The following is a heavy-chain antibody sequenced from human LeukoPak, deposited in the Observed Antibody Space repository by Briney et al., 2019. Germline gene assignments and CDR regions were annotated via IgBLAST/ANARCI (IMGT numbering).Heavy chain of an antibody. D-gene: IGHD6-13*01. CDR1: GFTFSSYA. CDR2: ISGSGGST. V-gene: IGHV3-23*01. Sequence: GGSLRLSCAASGFTFSSYAMSWVRQAPGKGLEWVSAISGSGGSTYYADSVKGRFTISRDNAKNTLYLQMNSLRAEDTAVYYCARDRGAAAGTDNWFDPWGQGTLVTVSS. J-gene: IGHJ5*02. CDR3: ARDRGAAAGTDNWFDP.